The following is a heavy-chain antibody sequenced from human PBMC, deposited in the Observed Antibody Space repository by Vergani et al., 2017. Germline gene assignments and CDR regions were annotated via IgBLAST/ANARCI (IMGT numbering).Heavy chain of an antibody. Sequence: EVQLVQSGAEVKKPGESLKISCKGSGYSFTSYWIGWVRQMPGKGLEWMGIIYPGDSDTRYSPSFQGQVTISADTSISTAYLQWSSLKASDTAVYYCARRPYYYGSGSYPLYGMDVWGQGTTVTVS. D-gene: IGHD3-10*01. CDR3: ARRPYYYGSGSYPLYGMDV. CDR1: GYSFTSYW. V-gene: IGHV5-51*01. CDR2: IYPGDSDT. J-gene: IGHJ6*02.